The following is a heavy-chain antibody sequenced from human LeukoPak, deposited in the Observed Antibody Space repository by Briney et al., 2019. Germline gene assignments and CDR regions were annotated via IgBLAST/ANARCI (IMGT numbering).Heavy chain of an antibody. Sequence: GGSLRLSCAASGFTFSSYAMSWVRQAPGKGLEWVSVISGGGDSPDYADSVKGRFTISRDNSKNTLYLQMNSLRAEDTAVYYCTKDNYYTSTWYFSGYWGQGTLVTVSS. V-gene: IGHV3-23*01. CDR1: GFTFSSYA. J-gene: IGHJ4*02. CDR2: ISGGGDSP. D-gene: IGHD3-22*01. CDR3: TKDNYYTSTWYFSGY.